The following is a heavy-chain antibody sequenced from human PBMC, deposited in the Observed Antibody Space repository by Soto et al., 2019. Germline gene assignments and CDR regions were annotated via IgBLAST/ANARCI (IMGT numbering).Heavy chain of an antibody. CDR3: RRTTGYYYGIDV. CDR2: ISAYNGNT. CDR1: GYTFTSYG. V-gene: IGHV1-18*01. J-gene: IGHJ6*02. Sequence: QVQLVQSGAEVKKPGASVKVSCKASGYTFTSYGISWVRQAPGQGLEWMGWISAYNGNTNYAQKLQDRVTMTTDTSMTTAYMELRSLSSDDTAVYYCRRTTGYYYGIDVWGQGTTVTVSS. D-gene: IGHD1-1*01.